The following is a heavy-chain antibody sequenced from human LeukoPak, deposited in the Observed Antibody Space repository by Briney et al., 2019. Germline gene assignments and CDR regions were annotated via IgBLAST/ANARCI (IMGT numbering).Heavy chain of an antibody. D-gene: IGHD3-10*01. J-gene: IGHJ6*02. Sequence: GGSLRLSCAASGFTFTCCSLNWVRQAPGKGLEWVSYISSSSQNIYYADSVKGRFTISRDNAKNSLHLQMNSLRDEDTAVYYCARDYYGYYGMDVWGQGTTVTVSS. CDR3: ARDYYGYYGMDV. CDR1: GFTFTCCS. V-gene: IGHV3-48*02. CDR2: ISSSSQNI.